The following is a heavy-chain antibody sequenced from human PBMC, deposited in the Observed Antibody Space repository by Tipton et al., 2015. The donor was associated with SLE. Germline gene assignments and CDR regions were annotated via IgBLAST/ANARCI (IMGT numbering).Heavy chain of an antibody. CDR1: GFTFGDYA. Sequence: SLRLSCTASGFTFGDYAMSWCRQAPGNGLEWVGFIRSKAYGGTTEYAESVKGRFTISRDDSKSIHYLQMNSLKTEHTTVYYYTRAAGGAGAGIDIWGKGTMVTVTS. D-gene: IGHD6-13*01. V-gene: IGHV3-49*03. J-gene: IGHJ3*02. CDR2: IRSKAYGGTT. CDR3: TRAAGGAGAGIDI.